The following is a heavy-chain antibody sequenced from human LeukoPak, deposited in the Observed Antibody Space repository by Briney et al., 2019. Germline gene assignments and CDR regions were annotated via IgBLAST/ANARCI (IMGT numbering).Heavy chain of an antibody. D-gene: IGHD1-1*01. CDR1: GFTFSDHY. J-gene: IGHJ6*03. CDR2: ISHTGTTM. CDR3: ARDGNRDGDMDV. Sequence: GGSLRLSCAASGFTFSDHYMSWIRQAPGKGLEWVSYISHTGTTMYYADSVKGRFTLSRDNARNSLYLQMNSLRAEDTAVYYCARDGNRDGDMDVWGKGTTVTVSS. V-gene: IGHV3-11*04.